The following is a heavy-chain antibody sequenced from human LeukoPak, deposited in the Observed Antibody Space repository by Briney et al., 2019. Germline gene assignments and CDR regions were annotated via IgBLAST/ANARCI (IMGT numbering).Heavy chain of an antibody. CDR2: INPSGGST. V-gene: IGHV1-46*01. CDR3: ARVDTLYAFDI. CDR1: GYTFTSYY. Sequence: ASVKVSCKASGYTFTSYYTHWVRQAPGQGLEWMGIINPSGGSTSYAQKFQGRVTMTRDTSTSTVYMELSSLRSEDTAVYYCARVDTLYAFDIWGQGTMVTVSS. J-gene: IGHJ3*02. D-gene: IGHD2-2*02.